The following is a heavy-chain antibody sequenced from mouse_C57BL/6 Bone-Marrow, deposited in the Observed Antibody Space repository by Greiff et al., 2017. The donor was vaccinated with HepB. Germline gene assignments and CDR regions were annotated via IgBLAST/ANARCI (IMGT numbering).Heavy chain of an antibody. Sequence: DVKLVESGGDLVKPGGSLKLSCAASGFTFSSYGMSWVRQTPDKRLEWVATISSGGSYTYYPDSVKGRFTISRDNAKNTLYLQMSSLKSEDTAMYYCARHPSYYYGTSFDYWGQGTTLTVSS. CDR2: ISSGGSYT. CDR3: ARHPSYYYGTSFDY. D-gene: IGHD1-1*01. J-gene: IGHJ2*01. CDR1: GFTFSSYG. V-gene: IGHV5-6*02.